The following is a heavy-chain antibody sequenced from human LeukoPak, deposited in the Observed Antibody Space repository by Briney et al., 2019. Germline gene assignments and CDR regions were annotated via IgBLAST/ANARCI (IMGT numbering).Heavy chain of an antibody. V-gene: IGHV3-23*01. CDR1: GFTFSSYA. CDR3: AKDFWSGYPVLGYYYYGMDV. D-gene: IGHD3-3*01. J-gene: IGHJ6*02. Sequence: GGSLRLSCAASGFTFSSYAMSWVRQAPGKGLEWVSAISGSGGSTYYADSVKGRFTISRDNCKNTLYLQMNSLRAEDTAVYYCAKDFWSGYPVLGYYYYGMDVWGQGTTVTVSS. CDR2: ISGSGGST.